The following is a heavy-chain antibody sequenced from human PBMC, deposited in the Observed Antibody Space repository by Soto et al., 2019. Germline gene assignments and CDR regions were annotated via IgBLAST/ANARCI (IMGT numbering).Heavy chain of an antibody. CDR2: IIHIFGTE. J-gene: IGHJ5*02. CDR3: SRDRGPLDP. CDR1: GGTFSSYA. D-gene: IGHD3-10*01. Sequence: QVQLVQSGAEVKKPGSSVKVSCKASGGTFSSYAISWVRQAPGEGLEWMGGIIHIFGTENYAQMFKGRVTITADESTSTSYMELSSLSSEDTAVYYCSRDRGPLDPWGQGTLVTVSS. V-gene: IGHV1-69*01.